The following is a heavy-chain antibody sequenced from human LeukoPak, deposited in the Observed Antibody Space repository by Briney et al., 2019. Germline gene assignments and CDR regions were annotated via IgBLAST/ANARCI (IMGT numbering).Heavy chain of an antibody. D-gene: IGHD1-26*01. J-gene: IGHJ4*02. Sequence: GGSLSLSCAASGFTFSTYSMNWVRQAPGKGLEWVSYISSSSSAIYYADSVRGRFTISRDNAKNSLYLQIDSLRDEDTAVYYCVRDGFQSGTGFDYWGQGTLVTVSS. CDR1: GFTFSTYS. V-gene: IGHV3-48*02. CDR3: VRDGFQSGTGFDY. CDR2: ISSSSSAI.